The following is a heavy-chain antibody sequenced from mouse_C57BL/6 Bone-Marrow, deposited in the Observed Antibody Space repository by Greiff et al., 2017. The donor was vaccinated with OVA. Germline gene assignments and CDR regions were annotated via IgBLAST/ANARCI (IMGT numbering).Heavy chain of an antibody. CDR2: ISSGSSTI. J-gene: IGHJ1*03. D-gene: IGHD2-3*01. Sequence: EVQLQQSGGGLVKPGGSLKLSCAASGFTFSDYGMHWVRQAPEKGLEWVAYISSGSSTIYYADTVKGRFTISRDNAKNTLFLQMTSLRSEDTAMYYCARSRDGDGYYVWYFDVWGTGTTVTVSS. V-gene: IGHV5-17*01. CDR1: GFTFSDYG. CDR3: ARSRDGDGYYVWYFDV.